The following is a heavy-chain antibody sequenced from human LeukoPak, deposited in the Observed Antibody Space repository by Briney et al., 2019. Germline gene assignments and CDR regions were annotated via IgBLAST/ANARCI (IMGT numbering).Heavy chain of an antibody. CDR2: ISGSGGTT. CDR3: AKSKGIVVVPAAVPFDY. Sequence: PGGSLRLSCAASGFTFSSYAMSWVRQAPGKGLEWVSAISGSGGTTYYADSVKGRFTISRDNSKNTLYLQMNSLRAEDTAVYYCAKSKGIVVVPAAVPFDYWGQGTLVTVSS. V-gene: IGHV3-23*01. J-gene: IGHJ4*02. CDR1: GFTFSSYA. D-gene: IGHD2-2*01.